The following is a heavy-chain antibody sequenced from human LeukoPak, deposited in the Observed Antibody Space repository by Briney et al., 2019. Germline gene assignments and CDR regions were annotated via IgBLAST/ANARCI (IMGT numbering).Heavy chain of an antibody. Sequence: PGGSLRLSCAASGFTFSSYAMHWVRQAPGKGLEWVAVISYDGSNKYYADSVKGRFTISRDNSKNTLYLQMNSLRAEDTAVYYCAKGTDYYGSGSYWGQGTLVTVSS. CDR2: ISYDGSNK. D-gene: IGHD3-10*01. CDR1: GFTFSSYA. J-gene: IGHJ4*02. V-gene: IGHV3-30*04. CDR3: AKGTDYYGSGSY.